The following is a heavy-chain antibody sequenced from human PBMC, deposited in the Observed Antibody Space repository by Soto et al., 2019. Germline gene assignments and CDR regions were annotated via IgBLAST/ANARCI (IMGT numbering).Heavy chain of an antibody. J-gene: IGHJ4*02. CDR3: AKGPGSIAD. Sequence: QVQLVESGGGVVQPGRSLRLSCAASGFTFSSYGMHWVRQAPGKGLEWVAVISYDGSNKYYADSVKGRFTISRDNSKNTLYRQMTSLRAEDTAVYYCAKGPGSIADWGQGTLVTVSS. CDR1: GFTFSSYG. V-gene: IGHV3-30*18. CDR2: ISYDGSNK. D-gene: IGHD6-13*01.